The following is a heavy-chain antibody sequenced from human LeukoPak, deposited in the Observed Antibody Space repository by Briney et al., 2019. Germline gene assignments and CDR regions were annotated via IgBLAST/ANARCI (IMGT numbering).Heavy chain of an antibody. V-gene: IGHV3-21*01. Sequence: PGGSLRLSCAASGFVFSSYDVNWVRQAPGKGLEWVSCFKSSSYIYYADSVRGRFTISRDNAKNSLYLQMNSLRAEDTAVYYCARELPLTIFGVANGMDVWGQGTTVIVSS. D-gene: IGHD3-3*01. J-gene: IGHJ6*02. CDR1: GFVFSSYD. CDR3: ARELPLTIFGVANGMDV. CDR2: FKSSSYI.